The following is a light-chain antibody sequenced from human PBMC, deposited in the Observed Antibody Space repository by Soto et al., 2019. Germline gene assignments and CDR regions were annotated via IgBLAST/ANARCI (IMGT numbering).Light chain of an antibody. J-gene: IGLJ1*01. V-gene: IGLV1-40*01. CDR1: SSNIGAGND. Sequence: QSVLTQPPSVSGAPGQRVTLSCTGSSSNIGAGNDVHWYRHLPGTAPKVLIFSNNNRPPGVPDRFSGSKSGTSASLAITGLQAEDEAEYYCQSYDSSLSGYVFGSGTKVTVL. CDR2: SNN. CDR3: QSYDSSLSGYV.